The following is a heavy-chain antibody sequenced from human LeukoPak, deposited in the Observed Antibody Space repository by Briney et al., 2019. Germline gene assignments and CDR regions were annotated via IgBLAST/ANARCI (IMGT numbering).Heavy chain of an antibody. Sequence: SETLSLSCTVSGVSITLYYWTWIRQSPKKGLEWIAHISNSGSNYNPSLSSGLTISTDRSTNHFSLRLTSVSAADTAVYYCARGNYDILSDYSLYSPRGGFDHWGQGILVTVSS. D-gene: IGHD3-9*01. CDR3: ARGNYDILSDYSLYSPRGGFDH. V-gene: IGHV4-59*01. J-gene: IGHJ4*02. CDR2: ISNSGS. CDR1: GVSITLYY.